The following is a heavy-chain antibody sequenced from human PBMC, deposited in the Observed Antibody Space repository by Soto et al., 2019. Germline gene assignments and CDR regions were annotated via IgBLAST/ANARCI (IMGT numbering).Heavy chain of an antibody. V-gene: IGHV3-21*01. Sequence: EVLLVESGGGLVKPGGSPRLSCTASGFRFSDYSLLWVRQAPGKQLEWLSFIANGDNHIFYANSVRGRFTISRDNARNSVYLQMNSLTAEDTAVYYCAREEGYCSGGSCNFGAFDAWGQGIMVIVSS. CDR1: GFRFSDYS. D-gene: IGHD2-15*01. CDR2: IANGDNHI. J-gene: IGHJ3*01. CDR3: AREEGYCSGGSCNFGAFDA.